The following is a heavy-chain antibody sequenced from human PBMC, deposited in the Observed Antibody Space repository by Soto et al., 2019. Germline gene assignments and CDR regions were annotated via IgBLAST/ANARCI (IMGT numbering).Heavy chain of an antibody. CDR2: ISADISYT. Sequence: EAQLLESGGGLVQPGGSLRLSCTASGFDFINNAMAWVRQAPGKGLEWVSTISADISYTYYADSVKGRFTISRDNSKNTVYLQMNSLRADDTAVYYCANHNTAKRAFDIWGQGTMVTVSS. CDR3: ANHNTAKRAFDI. D-gene: IGHD1-20*01. V-gene: IGHV3-23*01. J-gene: IGHJ3*02. CDR1: GFDFINNA.